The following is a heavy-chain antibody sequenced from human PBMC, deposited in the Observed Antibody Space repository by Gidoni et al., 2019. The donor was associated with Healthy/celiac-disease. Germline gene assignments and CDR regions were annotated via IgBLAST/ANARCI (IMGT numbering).Heavy chain of an antibody. CDR2: IYYSGST. V-gene: IGHV4-59*01. J-gene: IGHJ4*02. Sequence: QVQLQESGPGLVKPSETLSLTCTVSGGSISSYYWSWIRQPPGKGLEWIGYIYYSGSTNYNPSLKSRVTISVDTSKNQFSLKLSSVTAADTAVYYCARVDFGDYGLFGVYWGQGTLVTVSS. CDR3: ARVDFGDYGLFGVY. D-gene: IGHD4-17*01. CDR1: GGSISSYY.